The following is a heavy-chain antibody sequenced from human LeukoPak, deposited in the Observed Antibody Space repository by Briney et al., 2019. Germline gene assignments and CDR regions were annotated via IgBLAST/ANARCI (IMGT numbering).Heavy chain of an antibody. CDR2: INHSGTT. Sequence: SETLSLTCTVSGGSISSSSYYCSWIRQPPGKGLQWIGEINHSGTTKYNPSLKSRVTISVDTSKNQFSLKLSSVTAADTAVYYCAWFATTTNDVFDNWGQGTKVTVSS. D-gene: IGHD5-24*01. V-gene: IGHV4-39*07. J-gene: IGHJ3*02. CDR3: AWFATTTNDVFDN. CDR1: GGSISSSSYY.